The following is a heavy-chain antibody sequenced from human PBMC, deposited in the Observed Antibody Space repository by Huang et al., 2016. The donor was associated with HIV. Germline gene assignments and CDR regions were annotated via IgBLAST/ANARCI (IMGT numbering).Heavy chain of an antibody. V-gene: IGHV3-48*01. D-gene: IGHD2-15*01. Sequence: EVQLVESGGGLVQPGGSLRLSCAASGFTFSSYSMNWVRQAPGKGLEWVSYIRRSSSTIYYADSVKGRFTISRDNAKNSLYLQMNSLRAEDTAVYYCAKLRVSDAFDIWGQGTMVTVSS. CDR3: AKLRVSDAFDI. CDR2: IRRSSSTI. CDR1: GFTFSSYS. J-gene: IGHJ3*02.